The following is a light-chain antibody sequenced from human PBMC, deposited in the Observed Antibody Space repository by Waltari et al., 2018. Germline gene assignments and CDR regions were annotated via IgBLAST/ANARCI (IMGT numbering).Light chain of an antibody. CDR1: RSDVGAYYL. Sequence: QSALTQPASVSGSPGESLTISCTGTRSDVGAYYLVSWYQQHPGKAPKLLIYEDSERPSGVSNRFSGSKSGDTASLTISGLQPEDESFYYCCSYTNSYTLVFGGGTKVTV. J-gene: IGLJ3*02. CDR3: CSYTNSYTLV. CDR2: EDS. V-gene: IGLV2-23*01.